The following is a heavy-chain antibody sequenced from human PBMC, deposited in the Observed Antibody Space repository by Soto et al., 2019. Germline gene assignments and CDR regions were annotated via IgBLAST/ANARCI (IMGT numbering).Heavy chain of an antibody. J-gene: IGHJ4*02. CDR2: IIPIFGTA. V-gene: IGHV1-69*13. CDR1: GGTFSSYA. CDR3: ARYPVLTGDERDYFDY. D-gene: IGHD7-27*01. Sequence: ASVKVSCKASGGTFSSYAISWVRQAPGQGLEWMGGIIPIFGTANYAQKFQGRVTITADESTSTAYMELSSLRSEDTAVYYCARYPVLTGDERDYFDYWGQGTLVTVSS.